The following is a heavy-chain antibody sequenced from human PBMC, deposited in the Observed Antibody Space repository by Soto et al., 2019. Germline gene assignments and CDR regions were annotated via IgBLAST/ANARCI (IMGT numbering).Heavy chain of an antibody. D-gene: IGHD6-19*01. CDR1: GRTFSSYA. CDR3: ARYKRFSSGWYDY. Sequence: ASVKASCKSSGRTFSSYAISCVRQAPGQGLEWMGGIIPIFGTANYAQKFQGRVTITADESTSTAYMELSSLRSEDTAVYYCARYKRFSSGWYDYRGQGTLVTVSS. CDR2: IIPIFGTA. J-gene: IGHJ4*02. V-gene: IGHV1-69*13.